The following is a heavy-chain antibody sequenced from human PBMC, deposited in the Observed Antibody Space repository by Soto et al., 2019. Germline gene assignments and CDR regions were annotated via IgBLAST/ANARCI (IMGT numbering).Heavy chain of an antibody. J-gene: IGHJ6*02. CDR3: AASCVGCGGFNYYGMDV. CDR1: GGSISSGDYY. V-gene: IGHV4-31*03. D-gene: IGHD2-21*01. Sequence: SETLSLTCTVSGGSISSGDYYWSWIRQPPGKGLEWIGYIYYIGSTYYNPSLKSRVTISVDTSKNQFSLKLSSVTAVDTAVYYCAASCVGCGGFNYYGMDVWGQGTTVTVS. CDR2: IYYIGST.